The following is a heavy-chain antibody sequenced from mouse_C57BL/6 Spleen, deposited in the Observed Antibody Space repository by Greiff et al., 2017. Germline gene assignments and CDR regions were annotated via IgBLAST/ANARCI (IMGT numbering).Heavy chain of an antibody. Sequence: QVQLQQSGAELVRPGASVTLSCKASGYTFTDYEMHWVKQTPVHGLEWIGAIDPETGGTAYNQKFKGKDILTADKSSSTAYMELRSLTSEDSAVYYCTRELRWYFDVWGTGTTVTVSS. CDR1: GYTFTDYE. D-gene: IGHD1-1*01. CDR2: IDPETGGT. CDR3: TRELRWYFDV. V-gene: IGHV1-15*01. J-gene: IGHJ1*03.